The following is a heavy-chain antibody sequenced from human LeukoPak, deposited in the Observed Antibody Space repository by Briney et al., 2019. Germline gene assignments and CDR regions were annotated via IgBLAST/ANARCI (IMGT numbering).Heavy chain of an antibody. J-gene: IGHJ4*02. CDR2: IYYSGST. V-gene: IGHV4-59*01. CDR3: ARGLAAAGTSYFDY. D-gene: IGHD6-13*01. Sequence: PSETLSLTCTASGGSISTYYWTWIRQPPGKGLEWVGYIYYSGSTNYNPSLKSRVTISVDTSKNQFSLKLSSVTAADTAVYYCARGLAAAGTSYFDYWGQGTLVTVSS. CDR1: GGSISTYY.